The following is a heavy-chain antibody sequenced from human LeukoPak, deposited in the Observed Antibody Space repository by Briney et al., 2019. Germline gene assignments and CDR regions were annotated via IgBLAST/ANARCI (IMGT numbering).Heavy chain of an antibody. J-gene: IGHJ4*02. Sequence: SETLSLTCAVSGGSISSSNWWSWVRQPPGKGLEWIGEIYHSGSTNYNPSLKSRVTISVDTSKNQFSLKLSSVTAADTAVYYCATTPAYYYDSSGYYADYWGQGTLVTVSS. CDR1: GGSISSSNW. V-gene: IGHV4-4*02. CDR2: IYHSGST. CDR3: ATTPAYYYDSSGYYADY. D-gene: IGHD3-22*01.